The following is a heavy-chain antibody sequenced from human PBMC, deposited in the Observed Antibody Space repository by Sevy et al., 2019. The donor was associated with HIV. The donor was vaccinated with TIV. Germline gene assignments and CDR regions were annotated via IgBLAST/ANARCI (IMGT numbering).Heavy chain of an antibody. CDR3: ATAKTEYSSNIKKVNPYYYYGMDV. J-gene: IGHJ6*02. CDR1: GGSISSSSYY. V-gene: IGHV4-39*01. CDR2: IYYSGST. D-gene: IGHD6-6*01. Sequence: SETLSLTCTVSGGSISSSSYYWGWIRQPPGKGLEWIGSIYYSGSTYYNPSLKSRVTISVDTSKNQFSLKLSSVTAADTAVYYCATAKTEYSSNIKKVNPYYYYGMDVWGQGTTVTVSS.